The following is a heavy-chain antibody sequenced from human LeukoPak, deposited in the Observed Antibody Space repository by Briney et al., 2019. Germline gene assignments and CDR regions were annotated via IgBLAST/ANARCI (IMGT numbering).Heavy chain of an antibody. CDR2: ISYDGSMK. V-gene: IGHV3-30*04. D-gene: IGHD6-19*01. J-gene: IGHJ4*02. CDR1: GFTFSGHV. CDR3: AGPSWGSSGWLPFDY. Sequence: GRSLRLSCVTSGFTFSGHVMNWVRQAPGKGLEWLALISYDGSMKLYAGSVKGRFTISRDNARNTLYLQMNSLRDEDTAVYYCAGPSWGSSGWLPFDYWGQGTLVTVSS.